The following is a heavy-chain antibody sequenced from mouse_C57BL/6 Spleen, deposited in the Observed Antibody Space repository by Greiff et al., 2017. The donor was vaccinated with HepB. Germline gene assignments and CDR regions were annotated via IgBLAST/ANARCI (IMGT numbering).Heavy chain of an antibody. CDR1: GYTFTSYW. V-gene: IGHV1-72*01. J-gene: IGHJ4*01. D-gene: IGHD1-1*01. CDR3: AREFITTVVATTRYAMDY. CDR2: IDPNSGGT. Sequence: QVQLKQPGAELVKPGASVKLSCKASGYTFTSYWMHWVKQRPGRGLEWIGRIDPNSGGTKYNEKFKSKATLTVDKPSSTAYMQLSSLTSEDSAVYYCAREFITTVVATTRYAMDYWGQGTSVTVSS.